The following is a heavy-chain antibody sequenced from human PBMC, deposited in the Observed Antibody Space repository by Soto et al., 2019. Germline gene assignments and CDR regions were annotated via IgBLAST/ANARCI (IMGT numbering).Heavy chain of an antibody. CDR2: LSAYNGNT. J-gene: IGHJ4*02. CDR3: ARDPPPPDY. Sequence: QVQLVQSGAEVKKPGASVKVSCKASGYTFASYAISWMRQAPGQGLEWMGWLSAYNGNTNYAQKLQGRVTMTTDTPTSTAYRELRSLRSDDTAVYYCARDPPPPDYWGQGTLVTVYS. CDR1: GYTFASYA. V-gene: IGHV1-18*01.